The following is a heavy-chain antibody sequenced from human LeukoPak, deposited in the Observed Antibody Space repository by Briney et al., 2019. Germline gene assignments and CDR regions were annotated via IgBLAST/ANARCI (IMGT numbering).Heavy chain of an antibody. CDR1: GYTFTGYY. D-gene: IGHD2-21*02. V-gene: IGHV1-2*02. CDR2: INPNSGGT. J-gene: IGHJ4*02. Sequence: ASVKVSCKASGYTFTGYYMHWVRQAPGQGLEWMGWINPNSGGTNYAQKFQGRVTMTRDTTISTAYMELSRLRSDDTAVYYCARGICGGDCSIDYWGQGTLVTVSS. CDR3: ARGICGGDCSIDY.